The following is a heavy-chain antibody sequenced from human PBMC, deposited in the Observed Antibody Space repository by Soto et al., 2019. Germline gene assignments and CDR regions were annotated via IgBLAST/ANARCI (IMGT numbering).Heavy chain of an antibody. CDR1: GFSRSSYGMG. J-gene: IGHJ4*02. Sequence: QITLKESGPTLVRPAQTLTLTCGISGFSRSSYGMGVAWIRQPPGKALEWLALIYWDDDKRYSPALKDRLAISKDTSSNQVVLTITNMDPGDTATYFCAHAGDYDLLTFDHWGPGTLVTVSS. CDR3: AHAGDYDLLTFDH. CDR2: IYWDDDK. D-gene: IGHD4-17*01. V-gene: IGHV2-5*02.